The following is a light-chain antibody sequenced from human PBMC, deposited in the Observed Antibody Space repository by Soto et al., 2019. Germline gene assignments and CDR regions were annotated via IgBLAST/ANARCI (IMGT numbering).Light chain of an antibody. J-gene: IGKJ1*01. CDR1: QSFGSSY. CDR2: GAS. V-gene: IGKV3-20*01. CDR3: QQYGTSLQRWT. Sequence: EVVLTQYPGTLFFSPGERATLSFRASQSFGSSYVAWYQQKPGQAPRLLIYGASSRATGIPDRFSGSGSGTDFTLTISRLEPEDFAVYYCQQYGTSLQRWTFGQGTKVDIK.